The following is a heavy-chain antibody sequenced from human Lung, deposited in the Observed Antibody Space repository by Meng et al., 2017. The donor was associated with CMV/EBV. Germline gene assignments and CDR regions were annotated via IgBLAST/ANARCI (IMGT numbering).Heavy chain of an antibody. CDR3: AKDVASPTQPYYYYYDMDV. CDR2: IWYDGSNT. D-gene: IGHD2-15*01. J-gene: IGHJ6*04. CDR1: GFTFSSYV. Sequence: GESXKISCAASGFTFSSYVMHWVRQAPGKGLEWVAVIWYDGSNTYYADSVKGRFTISRDNSKNTLYMQMNSLRAEDTTVYYCAKDVASPTQPYYYYYDMDVWGEGXTVTVSS. V-gene: IGHV3-33*06.